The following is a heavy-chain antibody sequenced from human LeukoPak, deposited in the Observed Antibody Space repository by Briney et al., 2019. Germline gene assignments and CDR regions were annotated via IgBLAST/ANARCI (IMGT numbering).Heavy chain of an antibody. CDR2: IKQDGSEK. CDR1: GFTFSDAW. CDR3: ASNSYCSGGSCQPPHYYYYGMDV. J-gene: IGHJ6*02. V-gene: IGHV3-7*02. Sequence: PGGSLRLSCAASGFTFSDAWMSWVRQAPGKGLEWVANIKQDGSEKYYVDSVKGRFTISRDNAKNSLYLQMNSLRAEDTAVYYCASNSYCSGGSCQPPHYYYYGMDVWGQGTTVTVSS. D-gene: IGHD2-15*01.